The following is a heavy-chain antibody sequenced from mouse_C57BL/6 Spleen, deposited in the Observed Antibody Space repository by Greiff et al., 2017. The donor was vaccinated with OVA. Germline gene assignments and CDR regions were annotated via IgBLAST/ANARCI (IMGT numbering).Heavy chain of an antibody. D-gene: IGHD2-2*01. CDR3: AIPPSSTMVKGFAY. J-gene: IGHJ3*01. V-gene: IGHV1-74*01. CDR2: IHPSDSDT. CDR1: GYTFTSYW. Sequence: QVQLQQPGAELVKPGASVKVSCKASGYTFTSYWMHWVKQRPGQGLEWIGRIHPSDSDTNYNQKFKGKATLTVDKSSSTAYMQLSSLTSEDSAVYYCAIPPSSTMVKGFAYWGQGTLVTVSA.